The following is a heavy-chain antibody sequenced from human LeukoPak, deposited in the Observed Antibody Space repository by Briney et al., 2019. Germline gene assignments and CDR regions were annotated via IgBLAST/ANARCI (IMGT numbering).Heavy chain of an antibody. CDR1: GFTFGDYA. CDR3: AKADYISGWYYFDD. CDR2: ISWNSGSI. V-gene: IGHV3-9*01. J-gene: IGHJ4*02. Sequence: GGSLRLSCAASGFTFGDYAMHWVQQAPGKGLEWVSGISWNSGSIGYADSVKGRFTISRDNAKNSLYLQMNSLRFEDTALYYCAKADYISGWYYFDDWGQGTLVTVSS. D-gene: IGHD6-13*01.